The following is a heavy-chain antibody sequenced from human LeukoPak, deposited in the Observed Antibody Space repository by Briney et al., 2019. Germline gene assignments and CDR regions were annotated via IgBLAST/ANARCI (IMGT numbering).Heavy chain of an antibody. CDR1: GFTFSHYS. V-gene: IGHV3-21*01. Sequence: GGSLRLSCAVSGFTFSHYSMTWVRQAPGKGLEWVSSISSSSNYIYYADSVKGRFTISRDNAKNSLFLQMNSLRAEDTAVYYCARGGAFLFAFDIWGQGTMVTVSS. CDR2: ISSSSNYI. CDR3: ARGGAFLFAFDI. J-gene: IGHJ3*02.